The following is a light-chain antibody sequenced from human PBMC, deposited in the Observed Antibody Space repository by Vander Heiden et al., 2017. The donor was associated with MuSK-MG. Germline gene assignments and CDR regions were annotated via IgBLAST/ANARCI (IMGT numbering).Light chain of an antibody. V-gene: IGKV1-5*01. CDR3: QQDNTYWT. Sequence: DIQMTQSPSTLSASVVYRVTITCRASQSISNWLAWYHQKPGKVPKLLIYDASNLESGVPSRFSGSGSGTEFTLTILSLQPDDFATYYCQQDNTYWTFGQGTKVEIK. CDR2: DAS. J-gene: IGKJ1*01. CDR1: QSISNW.